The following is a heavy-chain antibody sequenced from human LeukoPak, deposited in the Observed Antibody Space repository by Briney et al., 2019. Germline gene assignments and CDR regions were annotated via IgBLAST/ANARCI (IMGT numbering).Heavy chain of an antibody. Sequence: PGGSLRLSCAASGFTFSSYAMSWVRQAPGKGLEWVSAISGSGGSIYYADSVKGRFTISRDNAKNSLYLQMKSLRAEDTAVYYCAREGSQVGDYWGQGTLVTVSS. CDR2: ISGSGGSI. J-gene: IGHJ4*02. CDR3: AREGSQVGDY. D-gene: IGHD3-10*01. V-gene: IGHV3-23*01. CDR1: GFTFSSYA.